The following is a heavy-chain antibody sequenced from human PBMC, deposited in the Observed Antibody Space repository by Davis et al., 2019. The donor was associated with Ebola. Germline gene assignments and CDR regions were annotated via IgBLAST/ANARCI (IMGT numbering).Heavy chain of an antibody. D-gene: IGHD3-10*01. Sequence: PGGSLRLSCATSGLTSAAYAMHWFRQAPGKGLEWVSGINSNSGTSAYADSVKGRFTISRDNAQDSLYLQMNSLRTEDTAFYYCAKDFYGSGSYIDAWGQGTLVTVSS. CDR2: INSNSGTS. J-gene: IGHJ5*02. CDR3: AKDFYGSGSYIDA. CDR1: GLTSAAYA. V-gene: IGHV3-9*02.